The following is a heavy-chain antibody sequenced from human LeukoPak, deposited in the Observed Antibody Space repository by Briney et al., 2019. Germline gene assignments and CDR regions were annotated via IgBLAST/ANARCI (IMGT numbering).Heavy chain of an antibody. CDR3: AKAMTSSTYYFDS. V-gene: IGHV3-23*01. J-gene: IGHJ4*02. Sequence: PGGSLRLSCTASGFTFRSYAMNWVRQAPEKGLEWVSVISLNDGSTYYADSVRGRFTISRDNSKNTLFLQMNGLRAEDTAIYYCAKAMTSSTYYFDSWGQGTLVTVSS. D-gene: IGHD3-9*01. CDR2: ISLNDGST. CDR1: GFTFRSYA.